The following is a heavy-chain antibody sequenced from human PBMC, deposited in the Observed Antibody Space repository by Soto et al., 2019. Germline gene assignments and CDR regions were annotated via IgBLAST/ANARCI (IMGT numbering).Heavy chain of an antibody. CDR2: LIPIFGTA. J-gene: IGHJ4*02. CDR3: AIVLKHESPYDSSGYYYY. D-gene: IGHD3-22*01. V-gene: IGHV1-69*13. Sequence: SVKVSCKASGGTFSTYAISWVRQAPGQGLEWMGGLIPIFGTANYAQKFQGRVTITADGCTSTAYMGVSSLRSEDTAVYYCAIVLKHESPYDSSGYYYYLGQGTLVTVSS. CDR1: GGTFSTYA.